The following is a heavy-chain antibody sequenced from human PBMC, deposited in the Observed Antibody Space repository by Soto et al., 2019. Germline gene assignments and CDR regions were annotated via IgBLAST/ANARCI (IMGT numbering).Heavy chain of an antibody. Sequence: EVQLVESGGGLVQPGESLRLSCAASGLTFSSYWMSWVRQAAGKGLEWVANIKQDGSEKYYVDSVKGRFTISRDNAKNSLYLQMNCLRAEDTAVYYCARVIYRGNSWYFDLWGRGTLVTVSS. CDR1: GLTFSSYW. D-gene: IGHD2-21*02. CDR3: ARVIYRGNSWYFDL. J-gene: IGHJ2*01. V-gene: IGHV3-7*05. CDR2: IKQDGSEK.